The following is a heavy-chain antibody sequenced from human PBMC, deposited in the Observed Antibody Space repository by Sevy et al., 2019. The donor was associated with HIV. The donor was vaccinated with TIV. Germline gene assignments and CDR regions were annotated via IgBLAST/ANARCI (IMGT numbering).Heavy chain of an antibody. CDR2: IKSKTDGGTT. CDR3: TTDPRPGMDV. Sequence: GGSLRLSCAASGFTFSNAWMSWVRQAPGKGLEWVGSIKSKTDGGTTDYAAPVKGRFTISRDDSKNTLYLQMNSLKTEDTALYYCTTDPRPGMDVWGQGTTVTVSS. CDR1: GFTFSNAW. V-gene: IGHV3-15*01. J-gene: IGHJ6*02.